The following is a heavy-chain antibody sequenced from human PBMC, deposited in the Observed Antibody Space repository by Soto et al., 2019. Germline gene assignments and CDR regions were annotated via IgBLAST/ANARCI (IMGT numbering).Heavy chain of an antibody. CDR1: GFTFSNYA. CDR2: ISGGGNST. Sequence: GGSLRLSCAASGFTFSNYAMTWVRQAPGKGLEWVSGISGGGNSTYYADSVKGRFTISRDNSKNALYLQMNSLRAEDTAVYYCAKTESSGWSNRYGMDVWGQGTTVTVSS. D-gene: IGHD6-19*01. CDR3: AKTESSGWSNRYGMDV. J-gene: IGHJ6*02. V-gene: IGHV3-23*01.